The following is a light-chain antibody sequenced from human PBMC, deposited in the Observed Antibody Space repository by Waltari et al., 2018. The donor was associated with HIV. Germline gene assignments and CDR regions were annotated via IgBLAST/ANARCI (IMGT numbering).Light chain of an antibody. V-gene: IGLV3-1*01. CDR1: KLGDKY. Sequence: SYDLPQPPSVSVSTGQTASITCSEDKLGDKYASWYQQKAGQSPVLVIFQDRQRPPGTIDRCSGSNAGNTATLTISGTQAMEEADYYCQAWDSNTAHVLFGGGTKVTVL. J-gene: IGLJ2*01. CDR3: QAWDSNTAHVL. CDR2: QDR.